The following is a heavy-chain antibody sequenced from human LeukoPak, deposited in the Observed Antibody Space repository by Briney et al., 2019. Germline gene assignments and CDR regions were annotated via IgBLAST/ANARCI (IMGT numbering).Heavy chain of an antibody. CDR3: SMRFDY. D-gene: IGHD2/OR15-2a*01. CDR1: GFTFSSYS. CDR2: ISNNGNIM. J-gene: IGHJ4*02. Sequence: GGSLRLSCAASGFTFSSYSMNWVRQAPGKGLEWISHISNNGNIMYYADSVKGRFTISRDNAKNSVYLQMSSLRAEDSAVYYCSMRFDYWGQGTLVTVSS. V-gene: IGHV3-48*04.